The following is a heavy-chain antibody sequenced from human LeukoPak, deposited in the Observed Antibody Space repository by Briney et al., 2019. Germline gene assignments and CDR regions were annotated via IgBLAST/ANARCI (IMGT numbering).Heavy chain of an antibody. CDR1: GFTFSSYA. Sequence: GGSLRLSCAASGFTFSSYAMSWVRQAPGKGLEWVSAISGSGGSTYYADSVKGRFTISRDNSKNTLYLQMNSLRAEDTAVYYCAKDVVRGVIIKSHFDYWGQGTPVTVSS. V-gene: IGHV3-23*01. CDR3: AKDVVRGVIIKSHFDY. CDR2: ISGSGGST. J-gene: IGHJ4*02. D-gene: IGHD3-10*01.